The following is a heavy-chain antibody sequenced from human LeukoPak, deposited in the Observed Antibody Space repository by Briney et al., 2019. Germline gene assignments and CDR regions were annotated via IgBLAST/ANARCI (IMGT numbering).Heavy chain of an antibody. V-gene: IGHV3-30*01. CDR1: GFTFSSYA. D-gene: IGHD3-9*01. J-gene: IGHJ6*03. CDR2: ISYDGSDK. Sequence: SGGSLRLSCAASGFTFSSYAMHWVRQAPGKGLEWAAVISYDGSDKYYADSVKGRFTISRDNSKNTLYLQMNSLRAEDTAVYYCARVNDMGIYYYYYYMDVWGKGTTVTVSS. CDR3: ARVNDMGIYYYYYYMDV.